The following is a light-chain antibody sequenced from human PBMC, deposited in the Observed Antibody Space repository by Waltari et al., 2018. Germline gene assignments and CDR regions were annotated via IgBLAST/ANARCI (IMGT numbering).Light chain of an antibody. CDR1: QSIGSL. V-gene: IGKV1-5*01. CDR2: DAS. CDR3: QQYYSYFT. J-gene: IGKJ4*01. Sequence: DIQMTQSPSTLSASVGDRVTITCRASQSIGSLLAWYQQKPGKAHKLLIYDASSLESGVPSRFSGSGSGTEFTLTINSLQPDDFATYSCQQYYSYFTFGGGAKVEIK.